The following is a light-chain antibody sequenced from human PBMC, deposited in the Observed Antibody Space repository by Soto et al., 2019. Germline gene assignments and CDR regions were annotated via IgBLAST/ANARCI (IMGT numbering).Light chain of an antibody. J-gene: IGLJ1*01. V-gene: IGLV2-14*01. Sequence: QSVLTRPASASWYPGKWITISCTGTSSDVGGYNYVSWYQQHPGKAPKLMIYEVSNRPSGVSNRFSGSKSGNTASLTISGLQAEDEADYYCSSYTSSSTYVFGTGTKVTV. CDR2: EVS. CDR1: SSDVGGYNY. CDR3: SSYTSSSTYV.